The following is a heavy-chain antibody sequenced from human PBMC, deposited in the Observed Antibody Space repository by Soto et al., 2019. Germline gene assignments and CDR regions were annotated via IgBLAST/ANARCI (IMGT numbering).Heavy chain of an antibody. CDR3: ASFFGSGWNLQYYYYGMDV. CDR1: GFTFSSYS. J-gene: IGHJ6*02. CDR2: ISSSSSYI. Sequence: EVQLVESGGGLVKPGGSLRLSCAASGFTFSSYSMNWVRQAPGKGLEWVSSISSSSSYIYYADSVKGRFTISRDNAKNSLSLQMNSLRAEDTAVYYCASFFGSGWNLQYYYYGMDVWGQGTTVTVSS. D-gene: IGHD6-19*01. V-gene: IGHV3-21*01.